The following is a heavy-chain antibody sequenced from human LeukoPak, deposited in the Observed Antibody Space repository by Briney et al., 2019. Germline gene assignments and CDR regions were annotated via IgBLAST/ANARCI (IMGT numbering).Heavy chain of an antibody. CDR1: GFTFSSYA. CDR3: AKATYYSSTSCYRRRLYYFDY. Sequence: GGSLRLSCAAPGFTFSSYAMSWVRQAPGKGLEWVSAISGSGGSTYYADSVKGRFTISRDNSKNTLYLQMNSLRAEDTAVYYCAKATYYSSTSCYRRRLYYFDYWGQGTLVTVSS. CDR2: ISGSGGST. D-gene: IGHD2-2*01. V-gene: IGHV3-23*01. J-gene: IGHJ4*02.